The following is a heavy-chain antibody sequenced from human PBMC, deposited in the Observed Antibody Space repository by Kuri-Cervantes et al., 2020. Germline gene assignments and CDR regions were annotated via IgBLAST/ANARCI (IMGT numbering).Heavy chain of an antibody. CDR3: ARGNSFDY. V-gene: IGHV4-59*01. CDR2: IFYSGST. Sequence: SETLSLTCTVSGGSISSYYWSWIRQPPGKGLEWIGYIFYSGSTNYNPSLKSRVTISVDTSKNQFSLKLRSVTAADTAVYYCARGNSFDYWGQGTLVTVSS. J-gene: IGHJ4*02. CDR1: GGSISSYY.